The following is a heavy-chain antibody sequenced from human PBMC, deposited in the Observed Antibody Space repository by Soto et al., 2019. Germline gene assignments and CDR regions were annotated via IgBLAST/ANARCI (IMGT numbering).Heavy chain of an antibody. Sequence: EVQLVESGGGLVQPGGSLRLSCSVSGFTLSDHYIDWVRQAPGKGLEWVGRSRNQANGYSTIYAASVKGRFTTSRDDSKNLVYLQMERLRPEDTAVYYCVRDTYFSDSSSYIRCFDFWGQGALVTVSS. CDR1: GFTLSDHY. J-gene: IGHJ4*02. CDR3: VRDTYFSDSSSYIRCFDF. D-gene: IGHD3-22*01. CDR2: SRNQANGYST. V-gene: IGHV3-72*01.